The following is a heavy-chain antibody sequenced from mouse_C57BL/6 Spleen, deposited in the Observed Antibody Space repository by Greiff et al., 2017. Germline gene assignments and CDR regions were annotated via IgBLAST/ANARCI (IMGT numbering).Heavy chain of an antibody. CDR2: IDPNSGGT. CDR1: GYTFTSYW. Sequence: QVQLKQPGAELVKPGASLKLSCKASGYTFTSYWMHWVKQRPGRGLEWIGRIDPNSGGTKYNEKFKSKATLTVDKPSSTAYMQLSSLTSEDSAVYYCARYVTTVVAWYFDVWGTGTTVTVSS. CDR3: ARYVTTVVAWYFDV. J-gene: IGHJ1*03. D-gene: IGHD1-1*01. V-gene: IGHV1-72*01.